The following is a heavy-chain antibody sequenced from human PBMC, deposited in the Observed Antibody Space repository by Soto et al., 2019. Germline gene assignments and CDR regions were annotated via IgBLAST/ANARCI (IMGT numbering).Heavy chain of an antibody. CDR1: GYTFTSYG. J-gene: IGHJ6*02. CDR3: ARHSVVVPAAIRERYYYYYGMAV. CDR2: ISAYNGNT. V-gene: IGHV1-18*01. Sequence: QVQLVQSGAEVKKPGASVKVSCKASGYTFTSYGISWVRQAPGQGLEWMGWISAYNGNTNYAQKLQGRVTMTTDTSTSTAYMELRSLRSDDTAVYYCARHSVVVPAAIRERYYYYYGMAVWGQGTTVTVSS. D-gene: IGHD2-2*01.